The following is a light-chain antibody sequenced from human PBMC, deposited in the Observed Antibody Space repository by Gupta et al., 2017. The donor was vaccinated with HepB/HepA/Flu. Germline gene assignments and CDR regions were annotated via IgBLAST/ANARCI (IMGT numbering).Light chain of an antibody. CDR1: SSNIGSST. Sequence: QSVLTQPPSASGTPGPRVTIYCSGSSSNIGSSTVNWYQQFPGTAPQLLIYNNNRRPSGVPDRFSGSKSGTSASLATSGLQSEDEADYYCAAWDDSLNGPVFGGGTKLTVL. CDR2: NNN. J-gene: IGLJ2*01. CDR3: AAWDDSLNGPV. V-gene: IGLV1-44*01.